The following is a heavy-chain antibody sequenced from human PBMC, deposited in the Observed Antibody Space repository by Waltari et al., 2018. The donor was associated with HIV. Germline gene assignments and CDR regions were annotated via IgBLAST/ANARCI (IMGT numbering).Heavy chain of an antibody. V-gene: IGHV1-2*02. CDR2: INPNSGGT. Sequence: QVQLVQSGAEVKKPGASVKVSCKASGYTFTGYYMHWVRQAPGQGLEWMGWINPNSGGTNYAQKFQGRVTMTRDTSISTAYMELSRLRSDDTAVYYCARALTIWHYYDSSGSPHYWGQGTLVTVSS. J-gene: IGHJ4*02. D-gene: IGHD3-22*01. CDR3: ARALTIWHYYDSSGSPHY. CDR1: GYTFTGYY.